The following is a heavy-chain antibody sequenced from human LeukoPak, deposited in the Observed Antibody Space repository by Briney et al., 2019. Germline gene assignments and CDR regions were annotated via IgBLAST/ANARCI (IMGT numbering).Heavy chain of an antibody. CDR3: ARGPPYSSSWSRYYYYYGMDV. J-gene: IGHJ6*02. D-gene: IGHD6-13*01. CDR2: INHSGST. V-gene: IGHV4-34*01. Sequence: SETLSLTCAVYGGSFSGYYWSWIRQPPGKGLEWIGEINHSGSTNYNPSLKSRGTRSVDTSKNQCSLKLSSVTAADTAVYYCARGPPYSSSWSRYYYYYGMDVWGQGTTVTVSS. CDR1: GGSFSGYY.